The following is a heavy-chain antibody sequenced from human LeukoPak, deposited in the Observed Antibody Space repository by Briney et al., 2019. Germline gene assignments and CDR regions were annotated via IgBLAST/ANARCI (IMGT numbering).Heavy chain of an antibody. V-gene: IGHV3-7*01. CDR2: IKQDGSEK. CDR3: ARGSQWLTHFDY. J-gene: IGHJ4*02. D-gene: IGHD6-19*01. Sequence: GGSLRLSCAASGFTFTNDFMTWVRQAPGKGLEWVANIKQDGSEKYYVDSVKGRFTISRDNAKNSLYLQMNSLRAEDTAVYYCARGSQWLTHFDYWGQGTLVTVSS. CDR1: GFTFTNDF.